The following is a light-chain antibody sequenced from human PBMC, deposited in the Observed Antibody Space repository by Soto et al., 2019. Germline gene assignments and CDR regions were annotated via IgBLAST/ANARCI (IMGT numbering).Light chain of an antibody. V-gene: IGLV2-14*01. CDR1: SSDIGGYNY. CDR3: SSQASSSTLV. Sequence: QSVLTQPASVSGSPGQSITISCTGTSSDIGGYNYVSWYQQHPGKAPKLMIYDVSNRPSGVSNRFSGSKSGNTASLTISGLQAEDEADYYCSSQASSSTLVFGGGTKLTV. CDR2: DVS. J-gene: IGLJ2*01.